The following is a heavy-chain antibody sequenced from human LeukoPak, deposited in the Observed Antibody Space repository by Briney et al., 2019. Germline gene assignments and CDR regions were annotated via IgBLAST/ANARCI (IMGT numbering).Heavy chain of an antibody. Sequence: SETLSLTCTVSGGSISSYYWSWIRQPPGKGLEWVGYIYYSGSTNHNPSLKSRVTISVDTSKNQFSLKLSSVTAADTAVYYCARDQNVGYCSGGSCDYYYYGMDVWGQGTTVTVSS. CDR1: GGSISSYY. V-gene: IGHV4-59*01. J-gene: IGHJ6*02. CDR3: ARDQNVGYCSGGSCDYYYYGMDV. CDR2: IYYSGST. D-gene: IGHD2-15*01.